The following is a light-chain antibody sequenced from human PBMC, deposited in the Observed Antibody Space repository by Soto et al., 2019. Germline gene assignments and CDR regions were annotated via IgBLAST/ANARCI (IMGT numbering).Light chain of an antibody. CDR1: SSDIRDSNY. V-gene: IGLV2-8*01. CDR2: EVT. CDR3: GSKAGSDKHVV. J-gene: IGLJ2*01. Sequence: QSALTQPPSASGSPGQSVTLSCSGISSDIRDSNYVSWYQQHPGKAPKLVVSEVTKRPSGVPDRFSGSRSGTTAFLTISGLQTEDEADCYCGSKAGSDKHVVFGGGTKLTVL.